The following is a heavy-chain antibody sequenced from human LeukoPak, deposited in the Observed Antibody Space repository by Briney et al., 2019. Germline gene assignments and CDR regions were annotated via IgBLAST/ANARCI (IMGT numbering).Heavy chain of an antibody. CDR1: GGSISSYN. J-gene: IGHJ1*01. V-gene: IGHV4-59*01. Sequence: PSETLSLTCAVSGGSISSYNWSWIRQPPGEGLEWIGYIDNSGSTNYNPSLKSRVSISEDTSKNQFSLKLNSVTAADTAVYYCVRGGVGATCPLAEYFLHWGQGTLVNVSS. CDR2: IDNSGST. CDR3: VRGGVGATCPLAEYFLH. D-gene: IGHD1-26*01.